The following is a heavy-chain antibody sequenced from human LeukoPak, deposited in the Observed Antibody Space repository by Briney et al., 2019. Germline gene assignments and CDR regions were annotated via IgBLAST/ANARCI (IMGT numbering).Heavy chain of an antibody. D-gene: IGHD3-3*01. Sequence: GRSLRLSCAASGFTFSSYAMHWVRQAPGKGLEYVSAISSNGGSTYYANSVKGRFTISRDNSKNTLYLQMGSLRAEDMAVYYCARGYDFWSGYPTFDPWGQGTLVTVSS. CDR2: ISSNGGST. CDR3: ARGYDFWSGYPTFDP. V-gene: IGHV3-64*01. CDR1: GFTFSSYA. J-gene: IGHJ5*02.